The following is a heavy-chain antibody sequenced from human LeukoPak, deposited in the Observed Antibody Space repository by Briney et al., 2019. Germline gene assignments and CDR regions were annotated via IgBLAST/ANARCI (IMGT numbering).Heavy chain of an antibody. J-gene: IGHJ4*02. D-gene: IGHD2-2*01. CDR3: ARVSPNSLSSFGY. CDR1: GFPFSSYE. CDR2: ISSSAATI. Sequence: GGSLRLSCATSGFPFSSYEMNWVRQAPGKGLEWVSYISSSAATIYYADSVKGRFTISRDNTKKSLYLQMNSLRAEDTAIYYCARVSPNSLSSFGYWGQGTLVTVSS. V-gene: IGHV3-48*03.